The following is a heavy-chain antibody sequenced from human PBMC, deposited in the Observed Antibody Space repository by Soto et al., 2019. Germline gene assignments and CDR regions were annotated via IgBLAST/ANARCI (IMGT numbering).Heavy chain of an antibody. D-gene: IGHD2-15*01. CDR1: DFTFIDSR. Sequence: EVQLVESGGDLVKPGGSLTLSCAASDFTFIDSRMNWVRQAPGKGLEWVGRVKTKAQGETTDYAAPVKGRFTISRDDSTYTLYLHMRSLKADDTAVYYCTTGSVEGVW. CDR2: VKTKAQGETT. J-gene: IGHJ6*01. V-gene: IGHV3-15*07. CDR3: TTGSVEGV.